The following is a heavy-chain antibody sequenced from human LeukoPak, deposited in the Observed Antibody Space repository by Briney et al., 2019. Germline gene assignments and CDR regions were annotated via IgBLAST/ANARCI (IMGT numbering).Heavy chain of an antibody. V-gene: IGHV4-31*03. CDR1: GGSISSGGYF. CDR3: ASRDGYNYVSAFDI. Sequence: SETLSLTCTVSGGSISSGGYFWSWIRQHPGKGLEWIGYIYYSGSTYYNPSLKGRVTISVDTSKNQFSLRLSSVTAADTAIYYCASRDGYNYVSAFDIWGQGTMVTVSS. J-gene: IGHJ3*02. CDR2: IYYSGST. D-gene: IGHD5-24*01.